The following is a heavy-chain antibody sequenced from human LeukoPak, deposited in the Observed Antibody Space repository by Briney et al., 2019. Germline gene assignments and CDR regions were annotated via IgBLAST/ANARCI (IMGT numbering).Heavy chain of an antibody. CDR1: GGSITSDGYY. Sequence: SETLSLTCTVSGGSITSDGYYWGWIRQPPGKGLEWIGSIYYSGSTYYNPSLKSRVTISVDTSKNQFSLKLNSVTAADTAMYYCARDLGANYPVDPWGQGTLVTVSS. CDR2: IYYSGST. CDR3: ARDLGANYPVDP. V-gene: IGHV4-39*07. J-gene: IGHJ5*02. D-gene: IGHD4/OR15-4a*01.